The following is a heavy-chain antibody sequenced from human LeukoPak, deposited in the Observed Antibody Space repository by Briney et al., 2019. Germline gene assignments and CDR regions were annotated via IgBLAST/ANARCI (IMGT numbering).Heavy chain of an antibody. J-gene: IGHJ3*02. D-gene: IGHD3-10*01. CDR3: ARGFRLWFGELVPDRDAFDI. Sequence: ASVKVSCKASGYTFTSYGISWVRQAPGQGLEWMGWISAYNGNTNYAQKFQGRVTITADKSTSTAYMELSSLRSEDTAVYYCARGFRLWFGELVPDRDAFDIWGQGTMVTVSS. V-gene: IGHV1-18*01. CDR2: ISAYNGNT. CDR1: GYTFTSYG.